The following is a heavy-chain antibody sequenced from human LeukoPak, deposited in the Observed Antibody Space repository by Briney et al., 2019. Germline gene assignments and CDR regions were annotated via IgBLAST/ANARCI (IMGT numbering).Heavy chain of an antibody. CDR3: ARDYLYGSGSYYAFDI. D-gene: IGHD3-10*01. CDR1: GFTFNAYN. Sequence: ASVKVSCKASGFTFNAYNIHWVRQAPGQGLEWMGWINPKSGGANYAQKFQGRVTMTTDTSTSTAYMELRSLRSDDTAVYYCARDYLYGSGSYYAFDIWGQGTMVTVSS. CDR2: INPKSGGA. V-gene: IGHV1-2*02. J-gene: IGHJ3*02.